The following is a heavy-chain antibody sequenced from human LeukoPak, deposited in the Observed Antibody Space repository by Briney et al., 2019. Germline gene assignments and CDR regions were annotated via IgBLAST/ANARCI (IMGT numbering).Heavy chain of an antibody. CDR2: ISGSGGST. CDR1: GFTFSSYA. J-gene: IGHJ5*02. CDR3: AKVGYQLPNWFDP. D-gene: IGHD2-2*01. V-gene: IGHV3-23*01. Sequence: GGSLRLSCAAYGFTFSSYAMSWVRQAPGKVLEWVSAISGSGGSTYYADSVKGRFTISRDNSKNTLHLQMNSLRAEDTAVYYCAKVGYQLPNWFDPWGQGTLVTVSS.